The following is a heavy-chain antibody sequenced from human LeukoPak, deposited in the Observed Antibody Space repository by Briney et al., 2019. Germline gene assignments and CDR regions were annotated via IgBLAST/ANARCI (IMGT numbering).Heavy chain of an antibody. D-gene: IGHD5-24*01. J-gene: IGHJ4*02. CDR1: GYTFTSYD. V-gene: IGHV1-8*01. CDR3: ARAPEMGIDDY. CDR2: MNPNSGNT. Sequence: ASVKVSRKASGYTFTSYDINWVRQATGQGLEWTGWMNPNSGNTGYAQKFQGRVTMTRNTSISTAYMELSSLRSEDTAVYYCARAPEMGIDDYWGQGTLVTVSS.